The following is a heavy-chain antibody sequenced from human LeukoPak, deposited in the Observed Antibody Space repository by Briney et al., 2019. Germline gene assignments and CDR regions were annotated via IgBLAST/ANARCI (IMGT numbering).Heavy chain of an antibody. CDR1: GGSISSYY. D-gene: IGHD2-15*01. Sequence: SETLSLTCTVSGGSISSYYWSWIRQPPGKGLEWIGYIYYSGSTTYNPSLKSRVTMSVDTSKNHFSLKLTSVTAADTAVYYCARPYKSGSYSAFDIWGQGTMVTVSS. CDR3: ARPYKSGSYSAFDI. J-gene: IGHJ3*02. CDR2: IYYSGST. V-gene: IGHV4-59*01.